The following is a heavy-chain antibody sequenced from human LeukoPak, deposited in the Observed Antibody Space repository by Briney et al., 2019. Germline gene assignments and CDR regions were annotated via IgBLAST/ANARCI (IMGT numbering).Heavy chain of an antibody. Sequence: VGSLRLSSVAPGFTFSVYWMHWVRQAPGKGLVWGGRVKSKAAGGSTDYAAPVKGRFIISRDDSRNTMYLRMNSLKTEDPAVYYCSADLPGGYSDCFDYWGQGTLVSVSS. CDR1: GFTFSVYW. J-gene: IGHJ4*02. V-gene: IGHV3-15*01. CDR2: VKSKAAGGST. CDR3: SADLPGGYSDCFDY. D-gene: IGHD4-23*01.